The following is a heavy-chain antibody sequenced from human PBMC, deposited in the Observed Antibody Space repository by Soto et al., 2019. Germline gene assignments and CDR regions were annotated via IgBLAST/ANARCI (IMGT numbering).Heavy chain of an antibody. CDR3: ARGIGYCSSTSGYSYFDL. J-gene: IGHJ2*01. CDR1: GFTFSSYS. D-gene: IGHD2-2*02. CDR2: ISSSSSYI. Sequence: EVQLVESGGGLVKPGGSLRLSCAASGFTFSSYSMNWVRQAPGKGLEWVSSISSSSSYIYYADSVKGRFTISRDNAKNSLYLQMNSLRAEDTAVYYCARGIGYCSSTSGYSYFDLWGRGPLVTASS. V-gene: IGHV3-21*01.